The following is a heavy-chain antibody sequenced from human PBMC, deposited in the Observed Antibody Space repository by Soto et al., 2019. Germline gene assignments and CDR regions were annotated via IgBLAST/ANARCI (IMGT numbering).Heavy chain of an antibody. CDR2: IIPILGIA. CDR3: ARDGEIYGDSIDY. D-gene: IGHD4-17*01. CDR1: GGTFSRYT. Sequence: GASVKVSFKASGGTFSRYTISWVLQAPGQGVEWMGRIIPILGIANYAQKFQGRVTITADKSTSTAYMELSSLRSEDTAVYYCARDGEIYGDSIDYWGQGTLVTVSS. J-gene: IGHJ4*02. V-gene: IGHV1-69*04.